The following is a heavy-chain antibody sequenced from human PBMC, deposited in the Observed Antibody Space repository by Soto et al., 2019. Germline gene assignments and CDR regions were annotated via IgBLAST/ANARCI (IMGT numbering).Heavy chain of an antibody. CDR3: ARSTTMTTPFDY. Sequence: QVQLVESGGGVVQPGRSLRLSCAASGFTFSSYAMHWVRQAPGKGLEWVAVISYDGSNKYYADSVKGRFTISRDNSKNTLYLQMNSLRAEDTAVYYCARSTTMTTPFDYWGQGTLVTVSS. CDR2: ISYDGSNK. CDR1: GFTFSSYA. V-gene: IGHV3-30-3*01. D-gene: IGHD4-17*01. J-gene: IGHJ4*02.